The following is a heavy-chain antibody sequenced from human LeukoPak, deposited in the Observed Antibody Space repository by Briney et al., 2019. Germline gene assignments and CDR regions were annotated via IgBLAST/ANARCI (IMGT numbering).Heavy chain of an antibody. CDR3: ARDRGNTPGDLDY. D-gene: IGHD3-10*01. Sequence: ASVKVSCKASGYTFTSYGISWVRQAPGQGLEGMGLISAYNGNTNYAQKLQGRVTMTTDTSTSTAYMELSGLRSDDTAVYSCARDRGNTPGDLDYWGQGTLLTVSS. CDR2: ISAYNGNT. CDR1: GYTFTSYG. J-gene: IGHJ4*02. V-gene: IGHV1-18*01.